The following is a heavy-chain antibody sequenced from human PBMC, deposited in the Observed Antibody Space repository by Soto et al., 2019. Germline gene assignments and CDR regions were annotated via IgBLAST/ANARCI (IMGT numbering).Heavy chain of an antibody. CDR1: GYIFTTSA. D-gene: IGHD6-19*01. CDR2: VNPSGGTT. CDR3: AREDQWLPDY. V-gene: IGHV1-46*01. J-gene: IGHJ4*02. Sequence: QVQLVQSEAELKQPGASVKISCKASGYIFTTSAIHWVRQARGQGLEWMGIVNPSGGTTTYAQNFQDRITMTRDTYTTTVYMELSSLRFDDTAVYYCAREDQWLPDYWGQGTLVSVSS.